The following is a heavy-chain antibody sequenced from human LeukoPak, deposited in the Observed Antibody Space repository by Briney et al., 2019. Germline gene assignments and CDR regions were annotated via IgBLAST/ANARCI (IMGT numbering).Heavy chain of an antibody. V-gene: IGHV4-31*03. J-gene: IGHJ3*02. CDR1: GGSISSGGYY. CDR3: ARDPAYGGYIHAFDI. CDR2: IYYSGST. Sequence: SETLSLTCTVSGGSISSGGYYWSWLRQHPGTGLEWIGYIYYSGSTYYNPSLKSRVTISVDTSKNQFSLKLSSVTAADTAVYYCARDPAYGGYIHAFDIWGQGTMVTVSS. D-gene: IGHD5-12*01.